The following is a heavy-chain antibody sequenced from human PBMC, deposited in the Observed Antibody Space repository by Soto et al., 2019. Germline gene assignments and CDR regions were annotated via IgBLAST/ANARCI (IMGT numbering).Heavy chain of an antibody. Sequence: SETLPLTCAVSCGSISSCGYSWSWIRQPPGKGLEWIGYIYHSGSTYYNPSLKSRVTISVDRSKNQFSLKLSSVTAADTAVYYCARAAEVAAAFDPWGQGTLVTVSS. J-gene: IGHJ5*02. CDR3: ARAAEVAAAFDP. D-gene: IGHD2-15*01. CDR2: IYHSGST. V-gene: IGHV4-30-2*01. CDR1: CGSISSCGYS.